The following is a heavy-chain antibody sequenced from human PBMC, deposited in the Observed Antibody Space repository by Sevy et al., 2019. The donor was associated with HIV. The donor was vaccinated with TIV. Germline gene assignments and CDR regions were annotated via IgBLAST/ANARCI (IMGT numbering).Heavy chain of an antibody. D-gene: IGHD6-13*01. CDR3: ARVAPSSSSWYRTTYGMDV. CDR2: VYYSGTT. Sequence: SETLSLTCTVSGGSISSNGFYWNWIRQHPGKGLEWIGNVYYSGTTYYNPSLKSRVSISVDTSKNQFSLSLMSVTAADTAVYFCARVAPSSSSWYRTTYGMDVWGQGTTVTVSS. CDR1: GGSISSNGFY. V-gene: IGHV4-31*03. J-gene: IGHJ6*02.